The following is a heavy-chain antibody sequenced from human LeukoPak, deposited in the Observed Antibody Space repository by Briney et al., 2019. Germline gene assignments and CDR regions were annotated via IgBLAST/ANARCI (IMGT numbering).Heavy chain of an antibody. CDR2: ISGSGGST. J-gene: IGHJ6*02. D-gene: IGHD3-10*01. CDR3: AKGQITMVRGVISSGMDV. CDR1: GFTVSSNY. V-gene: IGHV3-23*01. Sequence: GGSLRLSCAASGFTVSSNYMSWVRQAPGKGLEWVSAISGSGGSTYYADSVKGRFTISRDNSKNTLYLQMNSLRAEDTAVYYCAKGQITMVRGVISSGMDVWGQGTTVTVSS.